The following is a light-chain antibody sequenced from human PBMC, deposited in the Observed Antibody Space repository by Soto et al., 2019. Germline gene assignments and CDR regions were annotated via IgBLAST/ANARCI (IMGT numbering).Light chain of an antibody. CDR3: SSYGSAATV. V-gene: IGLV2-14*01. CDR1: SSDVGAYDY. Sequence: QSVLTQPASVSGSPGQSITISCTGTSSDVGAYDYVSWYQHHPGKAPKLMIYEVTNRPSEISDRFSGSKSGNTASLTISGLQPEDEADYYCSSYGSAATVFGSGTKVTVL. CDR2: EVT. J-gene: IGLJ1*01.